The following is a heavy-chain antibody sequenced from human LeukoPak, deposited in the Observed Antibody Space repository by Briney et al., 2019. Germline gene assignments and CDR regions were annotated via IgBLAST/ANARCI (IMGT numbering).Heavy chain of an antibody. J-gene: IGHJ6*02. CDR1: GGSISSYY. CDR3: ARDFIAYCGGDCYSGYYGMDV. CDR2: IYTSGST. D-gene: IGHD2-21*02. Sequence: SETLSLTCTVSGGSISSYYWSWIRQPAGKGLEWIGRIYTSGSTNYNPSLKSRVTMSVDTSKNQFSLKLSSVTAADTAVYYCARDFIAYCGGDCYSGYYGMDVWGQGTTVTVSS. V-gene: IGHV4-4*07.